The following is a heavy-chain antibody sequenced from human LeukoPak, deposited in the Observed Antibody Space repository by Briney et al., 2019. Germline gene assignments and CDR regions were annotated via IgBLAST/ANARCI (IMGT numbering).Heavy chain of an antibody. CDR2: IHYSGST. Sequence: SETLSLTCIVSGGSVSSHYWSWIRQPPGKGLEWIGYIHYSGSTNYNPSLKSRVTISVDTSKNQFSLNVSSVTAADTALYYCARRRDAYNLFDFWGQGTLVTVSS. CDR3: ARRRDAYNLFDF. J-gene: IGHJ4*02. CDR1: GGSVSSHY. V-gene: IGHV4-59*02. D-gene: IGHD5-24*01.